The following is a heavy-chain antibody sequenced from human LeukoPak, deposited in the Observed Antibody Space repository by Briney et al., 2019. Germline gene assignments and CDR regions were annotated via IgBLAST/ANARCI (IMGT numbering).Heavy chain of an antibody. V-gene: IGHV3-7*01. CDR3: ARDRLYYDISTGYVPLDY. D-gene: IGHD3-9*01. CDR1: GFPFSDYW. Sequence: GGSLRLSCAASGFPFSDYWMTWVRQAPGKGLEWVANIKQDRREKFYLDSVKGRFTISRDDTKNSLYLQMSSLRVEDTAVYFCARDRLYYDISTGYVPLDYWGLGTLVTVSS. CDR2: IKQDRREK. J-gene: IGHJ4*02.